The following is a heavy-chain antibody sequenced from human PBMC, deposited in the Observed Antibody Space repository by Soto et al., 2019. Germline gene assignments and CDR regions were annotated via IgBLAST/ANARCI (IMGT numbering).Heavy chain of an antibody. CDR2: ISSSGSTI. V-gene: IGHV3-11*01. CDR1: GFTFSDYY. D-gene: IGHD4-17*01. Sequence: GGSLRLSCAASGFTFSDYYMSWIRQAPGKGLEWVSYISSSGSTIYYADSVKGRFTISRDNAKNSLYLQMNSLRAEDTAVYYCARPLNTYGDYDPLYYYMDVWGKGTTVTVSS. CDR3: ARPLNTYGDYDPLYYYMDV. J-gene: IGHJ6*03.